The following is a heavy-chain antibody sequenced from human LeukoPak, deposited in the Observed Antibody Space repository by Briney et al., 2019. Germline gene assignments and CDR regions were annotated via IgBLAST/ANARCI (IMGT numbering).Heavy chain of an antibody. CDR3: AKALCGGGSCYYFDY. V-gene: IGHV3-9*01. D-gene: IGHD2-15*01. CDR2: ISRNSGSI. CDR1: GFTFDDYA. J-gene: IGHJ4*02. Sequence: GGSLRLSCAASGFTFDDYAMHWVRQAPGKGLEWVSGISRNSGSIGYADSVKGRFTISRDNAKNSLYLQMNSLRAEDTALYYCAKALCGGGSCYYFDYWGQGTLVTVSS.